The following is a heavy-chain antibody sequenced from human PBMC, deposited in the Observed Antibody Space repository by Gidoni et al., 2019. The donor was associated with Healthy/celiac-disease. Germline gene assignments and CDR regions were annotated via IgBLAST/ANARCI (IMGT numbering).Heavy chain of an antibody. Sequence: EVQLVESGGGLVQPGGSLRLTCAASGFTFSSYWMSWARQAPGKGLEWVANIKQDGSEKYYVDSVEDRFTNSRDNAKNSLYLQTNSLEAEDTAVYYCARVRLLNGFDIWGQGTMVTVSS. CDR2: IKQDGSEK. V-gene: IGHV3-7*03. CDR1: GFTFSSYW. J-gene: IGHJ3*02. CDR3: ARVRLLNGFDI. D-gene: IGHD5-18*01.